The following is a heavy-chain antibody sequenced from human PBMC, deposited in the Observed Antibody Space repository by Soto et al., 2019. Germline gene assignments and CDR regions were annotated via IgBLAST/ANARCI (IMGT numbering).Heavy chain of an antibody. CDR1: GFTFSSHW. J-gene: IGHJ6*02. CDR2: IKQDGSEK. V-gene: IGHV3-7*02. CDR3: XXXXXXXXXXRXXXYYYGMDV. Sequence: EVQLVESGGGLVQPGGSLRLSCAASGFTFSSHWMSWVRQAPGKGLEWVANIKQDGSEKYYVDSVKGRFTISRDNAXXXXXXXXXXXXXXXXXXXXXXXXXXXXXXXRXXXYYYGMDVWGQGTTVTVSS.